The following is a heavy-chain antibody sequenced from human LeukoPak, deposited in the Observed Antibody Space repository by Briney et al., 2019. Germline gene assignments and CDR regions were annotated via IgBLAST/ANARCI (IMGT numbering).Heavy chain of an antibody. D-gene: IGHD1-1*01. V-gene: IGHV3-23*01. Sequence: GGSLRLSCAASGFTYSSYAMSWVRQAPGKGLEWVSAISGSGGSTYYADSVKGRFTISRDNSKNTLYLQMNSLRAEDTAVYYCAKDHNLGNQKPWYFDYWGQGTLVTVSS. CDR3: AKDHNLGNQKPWYFDY. J-gene: IGHJ4*02. CDR1: GFTYSSYA. CDR2: ISGSGGST.